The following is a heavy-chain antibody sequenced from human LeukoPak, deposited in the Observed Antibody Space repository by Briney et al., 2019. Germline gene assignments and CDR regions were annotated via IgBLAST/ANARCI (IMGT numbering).Heavy chain of an antibody. CDR1: GFTFSSYW. CDR2: INQDGSEK. Sequence: GGSLRLSCAASGFTFSSYWMTWVRQAPGKGLEWVANINQDGSEKYYVDSVKGRFTISRDNAKSSVFLQMNSLRGDDTAVYYCARFYDYGGNGRFDYWGQGTLVTVSS. J-gene: IGHJ4*02. V-gene: IGHV3-7*03. D-gene: IGHD4-23*01. CDR3: ARFYDYGGNGRFDY.